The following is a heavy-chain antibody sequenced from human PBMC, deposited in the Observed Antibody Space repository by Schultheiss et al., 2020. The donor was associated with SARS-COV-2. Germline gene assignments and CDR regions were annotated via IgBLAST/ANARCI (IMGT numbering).Heavy chain of an antibody. CDR3: AQKSAPDNRMDV. J-gene: IGHJ6*02. Sequence: ASVKVSCKASGYTFITYGISWVRQAPGQGLEWMGWISTYTGNTYSAEKVQYRVKMTTDTSTTTAYMELRSLRSEDTAVYYCAQKSAPDNRMDVWGQGTTVTVSS. CDR2: ISTYTGNT. D-gene: IGHD1-14*01. CDR1: GYTFITYG. V-gene: IGHV1-18*04.